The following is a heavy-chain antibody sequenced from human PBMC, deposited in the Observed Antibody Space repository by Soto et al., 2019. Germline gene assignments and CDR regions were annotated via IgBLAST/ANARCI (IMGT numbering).Heavy chain of an antibody. J-gene: IGHJ4*02. D-gene: IGHD2-15*01. Sequence: EVQLVESGGGLVQPGESLRLSCAASGFTFSNYWMHWVRQAPGKGLVWVSRIDSDGSRITYADFVKGRFTISRDNDKNTVYLYMNSLTAEDTAVYYCVRTSLVVAVATREDFWGQGTLVTVSS. CDR2: IDSDGSRI. V-gene: IGHV3-74*03. CDR1: GFTFSNYW. CDR3: VRTSLVVAVATREDF.